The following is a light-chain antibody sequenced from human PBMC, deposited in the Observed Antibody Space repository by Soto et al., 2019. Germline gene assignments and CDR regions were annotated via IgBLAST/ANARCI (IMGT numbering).Light chain of an antibody. CDR3: ISYTGSDTSYV. V-gene: IGLV2-14*01. Sequence: QSVLTQPASVSLSPGQSITISCTGTSSDAGSYNYVAWYQQFPGKTPKLMIYEVRNRPSGVSSRFSGSKSGNTASLTISGLQAEDEADYYCISYTGSDTSYVFGTGTKVTVL. J-gene: IGLJ1*01. CDR1: SSDAGSYNY. CDR2: EVR.